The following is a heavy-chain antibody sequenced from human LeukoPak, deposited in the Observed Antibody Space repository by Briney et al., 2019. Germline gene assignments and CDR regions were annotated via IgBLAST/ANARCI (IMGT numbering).Heavy chain of an antibody. V-gene: IGHV4-61*01. CDR3: ARDPSTRGSFDY. J-gene: IGHJ4*02. Sequence: SETLSLACTVSGGSVSSGSYYWSWIRQPPGKGLEWIGYIFYSGSTNYNPSLKSRVTISIALSKNQFSLKLSSVTAADTAVYYCARDPSTRGSFDYWGQGTLVTVSS. CDR2: IFYSGST. CDR1: GGSVSSGSYY.